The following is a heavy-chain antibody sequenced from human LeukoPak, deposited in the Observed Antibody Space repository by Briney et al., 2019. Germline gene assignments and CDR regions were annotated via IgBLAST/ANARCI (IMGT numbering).Heavy chain of an antibody. CDR3: TRGTDYSKGYYYYYYMDV. V-gene: IGHV1-8*01. CDR1: GYTFTSYD. CDR2: MNPNSGNT. Sequence: ASVKLSCKASGYTFTSYDINRVRQATGQGLEWMGWMNPNSGNTGYAQKFQGRVTMTRNTSISTAYMELSSLRSEDTAVYYCTRGTDYSKGYYYYYYMDVWGKGTTVTVSS. D-gene: IGHD4-11*01. J-gene: IGHJ6*03.